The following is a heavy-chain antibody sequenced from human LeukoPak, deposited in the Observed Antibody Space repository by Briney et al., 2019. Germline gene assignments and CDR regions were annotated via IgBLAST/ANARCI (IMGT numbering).Heavy chain of an antibody. J-gene: IGHJ4*02. CDR2: INHSGST. CDR3: AGGHGPRVY. CDR1: GGSFSGYY. V-gene: IGHV4-34*01. Sequence: SETLSLTCAVYGGSFSGYYWSWIRQPPGKGLEWIGEINHSGSTNYNPSLKSRVTMSVDTSKNQFSLKLSSVTAADTAVYYCAGGHGPRVYWGQGTLVTVSS.